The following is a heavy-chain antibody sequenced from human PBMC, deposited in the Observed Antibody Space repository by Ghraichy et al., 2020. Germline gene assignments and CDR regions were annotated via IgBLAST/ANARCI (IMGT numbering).Heavy chain of an antibody. J-gene: IGHJ3*02. D-gene: IGHD2-15*01. V-gene: IGHV4-31*03. CDR2: IYYSGST. CDR3: ARDRGLGYCSGGSCFYAFDI. Sequence: SETLSLTCTVSGGSISSGGYYWSWIRQHPGKGLEWIGYIYYSGSTYYNPSLKSRVTISVDTSKNQFSLKLSSVTAADTAVYYCARDRGLGYCSGGSCFYAFDIWGQGTMVTVSS. CDR1: GGSISSGGYY.